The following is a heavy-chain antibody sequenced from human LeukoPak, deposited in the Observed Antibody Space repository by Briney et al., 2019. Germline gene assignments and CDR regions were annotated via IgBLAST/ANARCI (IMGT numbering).Heavy chain of an antibody. CDR3: ATVGEPDGMDV. D-gene: IGHD3-10*01. CDR1: GFTFSSYG. V-gene: IGHV3-30*03. CDR2: ISYDGSNK. J-gene: IGHJ6*02. Sequence: PGGSLRLSCAASGFTFSSYGMHWVRQAPGKALEWVAVISYDGSNKYYADSVKGRFTISRDNSKNTLYLQMNSLRAEDTAVYYCATVGEPDGMDVWGQGTTVTVSS.